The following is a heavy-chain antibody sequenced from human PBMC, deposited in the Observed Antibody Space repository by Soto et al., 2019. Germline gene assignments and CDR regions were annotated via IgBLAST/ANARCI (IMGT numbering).Heavy chain of an antibody. Sequence: SETLSLTCPVSGGSIRSYYWSWIRQPPGKGLEWIGYIYYSGSTNYNPSLKSRVTISVDTSKNQFSLKLSSVTAADTAVYYCARWYGGSLDYWGQGTLVTVSS. CDR3: ARWYGGSLDY. CDR1: GGSIRSYY. V-gene: IGHV4-59*01. D-gene: IGHD4-17*01. J-gene: IGHJ4*02. CDR2: IYYSGST.